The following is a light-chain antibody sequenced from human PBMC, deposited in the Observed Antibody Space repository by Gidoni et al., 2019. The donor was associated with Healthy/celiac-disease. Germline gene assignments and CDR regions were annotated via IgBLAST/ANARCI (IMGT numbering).Light chain of an antibody. CDR2: EVS. V-gene: IGLV2-14*01. Sequence: QSALPQPAPVSGSPGQSITISCTGTSSDVGGYNYVSWYQQHPGKAPKLMIYEVSNRPSGVSNRFSGSKSGNTASLTISGLQAEDEADYYCSSYTSSSTLVVFGTGTKVTVL. CDR1: SSDVGGYNY. J-gene: IGLJ1*01. CDR3: SSYTSSSTLVV.